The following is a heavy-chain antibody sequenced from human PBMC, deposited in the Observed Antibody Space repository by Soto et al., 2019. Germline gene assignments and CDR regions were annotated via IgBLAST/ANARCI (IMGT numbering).Heavy chain of an antibody. V-gene: IGHV4-31*03. Sequence: TLSLTCTVSGGFINSDPYFWSWIRQPPGTGLEWVGHIYYSGSSYYNPSLKSRLFMSVDTSNSQFYLRLSSVTAADTAVYYCGRENRYRDTSSLSGYYFGMDVWGQGTTVTVSS. CDR3: GRENRYRDTSSLSGYYFGMDV. D-gene: IGHD3-9*01. CDR1: GGFINSDPYF. CDR2: IYYSGSS. J-gene: IGHJ6*02.